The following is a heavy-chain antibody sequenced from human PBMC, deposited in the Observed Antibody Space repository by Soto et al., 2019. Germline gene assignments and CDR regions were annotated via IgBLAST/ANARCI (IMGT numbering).Heavy chain of an antibody. CDR2: ISSRSDI. J-gene: IGHJ6*02. V-gene: IGHV3-21*02. CDR1: GFTFSTYS. CDR3: AREYTAWPLAYGLDV. Sequence: EVQLVESGGGLVKPGGSLRLSCVGSGFTFSTYSINWVRQAPGKGLEWVSSISSRSDIYYADSVKGRFTISRDNAKNSVSLQMHSLRAEDTAVYYCAREYTAWPLAYGLDVWGQGTTVTVSS. D-gene: IGHD2-2*02.